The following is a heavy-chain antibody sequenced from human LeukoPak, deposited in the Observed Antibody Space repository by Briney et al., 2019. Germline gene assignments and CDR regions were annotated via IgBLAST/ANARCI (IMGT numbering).Heavy chain of an antibody. CDR3: VTSYSSGNFDY. Sequence: SETLSLTCAVYGGSFSGYYWSWIRQPPGKGLEWIGEINHSGSTNYNPSLKSRVTISVDTSKNQFSLKLSSVTAADTAVYYCVTSYSSGNFDYWGQGTLVTVSS. CDR2: INHSGST. J-gene: IGHJ4*02. CDR1: GGSFSGYY. D-gene: IGHD3-22*01. V-gene: IGHV4-34*01.